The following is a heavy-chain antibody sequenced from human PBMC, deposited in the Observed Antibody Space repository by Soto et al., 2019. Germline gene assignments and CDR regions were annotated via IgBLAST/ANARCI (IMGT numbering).Heavy chain of an antibody. D-gene: IGHD6-13*01. J-gene: IGHJ6*02. V-gene: IGHV1-8*01. Sequence: QVQLVQSGAEVKKPGASVKVSCKASGYTFTSYDINWVRQATGQGLEWMGWMNPNSGNTGYAQKFKGRVTMTRNTSISTAYMELSSLRSEDTAVYYCARAGYSSSWSGYYYGMDVWGQGTTVTVSS. CDR3: ARAGYSSSWSGYYYGMDV. CDR1: GYTFTSYD. CDR2: MNPNSGNT.